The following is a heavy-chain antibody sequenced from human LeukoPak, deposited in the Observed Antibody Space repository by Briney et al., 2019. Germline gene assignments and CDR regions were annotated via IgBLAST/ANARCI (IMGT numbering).Heavy chain of an antibody. CDR1: GGSFSGYY. J-gene: IGHJ4*02. CDR2: INHSGST. CDR3: ARGIPADY. V-gene: IGHV4-34*01. D-gene: IGHD2-21*01. Sequence: SETLSLTCAVYGGSFSGYYWSWIRQPPGKGLEWIGEINHSGSTNYNPSLKSRVTISVDTSKNQFSLKLSSVTAADTAVYYCARGIPADYWGQGTLVTVSS.